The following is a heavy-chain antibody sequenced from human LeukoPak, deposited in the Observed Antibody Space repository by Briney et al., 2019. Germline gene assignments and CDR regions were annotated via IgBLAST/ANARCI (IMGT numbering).Heavy chain of an antibody. V-gene: IGHV4-39*07. CDR2: IYYSGST. D-gene: IGHD5-24*01. CDR3: ARDQGRDGYSNWFDP. J-gene: IGHJ5*02. Sequence: SETLSLTCTVSGGSISSSSYYWGWIRQPPGKGLEWIGSIYYSGSTYYNPSLKSRVTISVDTSKNQFSLKLSSVTAADTAVYYCARDQGRDGYSNWFDPWGQGTLVTVSS. CDR1: GGSISSSSYY.